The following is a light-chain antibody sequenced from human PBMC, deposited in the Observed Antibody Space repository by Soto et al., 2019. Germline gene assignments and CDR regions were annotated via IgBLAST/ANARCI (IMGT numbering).Light chain of an antibody. J-gene: IGKJ5*01. V-gene: IGKV3-20*01. CDR1: QSLRNNY. CDR3: QQYGSSPLT. Sequence: EIVLTQSPGTLSLSPGERVTLSCRASQSLRNNYLAWYQQKPGQAPTLLFHGASIRATGIPDRFSGSGSGTDFTLTINRLEPEDFAVYYCQQYGSSPLTFGQGTRLEIK. CDR2: GAS.